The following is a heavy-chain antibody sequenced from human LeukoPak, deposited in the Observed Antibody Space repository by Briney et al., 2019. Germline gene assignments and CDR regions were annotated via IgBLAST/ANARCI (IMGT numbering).Heavy chain of an antibody. CDR3: AREFRSIAVAGTDYFDY. D-gene: IGHD6-19*01. J-gene: IGHJ4*02. V-gene: IGHV1-69*01. CDR1: GGTFSSYA. CDR2: IIPIFGTA. Sequence: SVKVSCKASGGTFSSYAISWVRQAPGQGLEWMGGIIPIFGTANYAQKFQGRVTTTADESTGTAYMELSSLRSEDTAVYYCAREFRSIAVAGTDYFDYWGQGTLVTVSS.